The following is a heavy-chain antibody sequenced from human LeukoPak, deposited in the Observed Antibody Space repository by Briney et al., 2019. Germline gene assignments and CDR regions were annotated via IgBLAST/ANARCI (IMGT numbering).Heavy chain of an antibody. CDR2: ISAYNGNT. V-gene: IGHV1-18*01. J-gene: IGHJ4*02. Sequence: GASVKVSCKASGYTFTSYGISWVRQAPGQGLEWMGWISAYNGNTNYAQKLQGRVTMTTDTSTSTAYMELRSLRSDDTAVYYCARDSETYSSSVPDYWGQGTLVTVSS. D-gene: IGHD6-6*01. CDR1: GYTFTSYG. CDR3: ARDSETYSSSVPDY.